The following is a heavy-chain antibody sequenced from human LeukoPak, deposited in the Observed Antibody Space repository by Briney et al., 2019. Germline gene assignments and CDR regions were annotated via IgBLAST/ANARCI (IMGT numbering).Heavy chain of an antibody. CDR3: ARDVRPDY. CDR1: GFTFTSDW. CDR2: IKQDGPEK. V-gene: IGHV3-7*04. Sequence: RVRSLSLSPAASGFTFTSDWMSWGRQAPGEEREWVTNIKQDGPEKYYLASVKGRFSNSRDNAKNSLYLQMNALRAEDTAVYYCARDVRPDYWGEGTLVTVST. D-gene: IGHD6-6*01. J-gene: IGHJ4*02.